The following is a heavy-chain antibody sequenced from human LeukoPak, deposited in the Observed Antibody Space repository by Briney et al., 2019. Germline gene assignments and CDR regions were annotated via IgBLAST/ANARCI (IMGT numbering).Heavy chain of an antibody. CDR2: ISWNSGSI. CDR3: AKAGAMVRGVTPFDY. V-gene: IGHV3-9*01. J-gene: IGHJ4*02. CDR1: GFTFDDYA. Sequence: GRSLRLSCAASGFTFDDYAMHWVRQAPGKGLEWVSGISWNSGSIGYADSVKGRFTISRDNAKNSLYLQMNSLRAEDTALYYCAKAGAMVRGVTPFDYWGQGTLVTVSS. D-gene: IGHD3-10*01.